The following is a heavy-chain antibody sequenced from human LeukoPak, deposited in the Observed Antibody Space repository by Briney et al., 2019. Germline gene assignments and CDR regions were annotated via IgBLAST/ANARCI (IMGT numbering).Heavy chain of an antibody. CDR3: ARDPRQQLVHFRLGGFDY. Sequence: PSETLSLTCAVSGGSFSSSNWWSWVRQPPGKGLEWIGEIYHSGSTNYNPSLKSRVTISVDKSKNQFSLKLSSVTAADTAVYYCARDPRQQLVHFRLGGFDYWGQGTLVTVSS. J-gene: IGHJ4*02. CDR2: IYHSGST. CDR1: GGSFSSSNW. V-gene: IGHV4-4*02. D-gene: IGHD6-13*01.